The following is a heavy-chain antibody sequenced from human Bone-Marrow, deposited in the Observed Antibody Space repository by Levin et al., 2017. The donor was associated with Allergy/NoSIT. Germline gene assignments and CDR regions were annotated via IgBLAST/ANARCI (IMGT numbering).Heavy chain of an antibody. CDR1: GYSFTSYW. CDR2: IYPGDSDT. D-gene: IGHD3-22*01. Sequence: GESLKISCQGSGYSFTSYWIGWVRQMPGKGLEWMGIIYPGDSDTRYSPSFQGQVTISADKSISTAYLQWSSLKASDTAMYYCARHGRVGYDSGGTTWEFDYWGQGTLVTVSS. J-gene: IGHJ4*02. CDR3: ARHGRVGYDSGGTTWEFDY. V-gene: IGHV5-51*01.